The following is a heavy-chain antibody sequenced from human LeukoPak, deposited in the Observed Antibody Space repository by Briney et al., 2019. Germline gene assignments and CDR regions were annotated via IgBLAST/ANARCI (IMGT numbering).Heavy chain of an antibody. V-gene: IGHV3-30*03. D-gene: IGHD2-15*01. CDR3: ARDGVWYDCSGGSCHIYYFDY. J-gene: IGHJ4*02. Sequence: GGSLRLSCAASGFSFSSYGMHWVRQAPGKGLERLTLISNDGTKTYYAHSVKGRFTISRDNSKNTLYLQMNSLRGEDTAVYYCARDGVWYDCSGGSCHIYYFDYWGQGTLVTVSS. CDR2: ISNDGTKT. CDR1: GFSFSSYG.